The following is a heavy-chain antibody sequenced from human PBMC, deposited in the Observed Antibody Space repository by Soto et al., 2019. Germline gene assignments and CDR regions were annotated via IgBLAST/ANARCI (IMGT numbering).Heavy chain of an antibody. Sequence: PXXTLSLTCTVSSGSISSCYWSWIRQPPGKGLQWXGYIYXSGSTNYNHSPXSRVTISVXTSKNQFSLKLSSVTAADTDVYYCARQGANYDYWGRGTLVPVCS. CDR1: SGSISSCY. D-gene: IGHD1-7*01. CDR2: IYXSGST. J-gene: IGHJ4*02. CDR3: ARQGANYDY. V-gene: IGHV4-59*08.